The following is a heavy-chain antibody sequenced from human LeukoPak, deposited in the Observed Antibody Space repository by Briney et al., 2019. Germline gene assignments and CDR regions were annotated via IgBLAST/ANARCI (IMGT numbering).Heavy chain of an antibody. Sequence: PSETLSLTCTVSGGSISSYYWSWIRQPAGNGLEWIGRIYTSGSITYNPSLKSRVSMSVDTSKNQFSLKLSSVTAADTAVYYCARDGGSGYDFPLLAGYMDVWGKGTTVTVSS. D-gene: IGHD5-12*01. CDR1: GGSISSYY. CDR3: ARDGGSGYDFPLLAGYMDV. CDR2: IYTSGSI. V-gene: IGHV4-4*07. J-gene: IGHJ6*03.